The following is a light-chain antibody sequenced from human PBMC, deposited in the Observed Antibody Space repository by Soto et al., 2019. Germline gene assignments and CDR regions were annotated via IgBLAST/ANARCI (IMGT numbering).Light chain of an antibody. CDR1: QSVSSN. CDR3: QQYNKWPIT. V-gene: IGKV3-15*01. J-gene: IGKJ5*01. CDR2: GAS. Sequence: EIVLTQSPGTLSLSPGERATLSCRASQSVSSNYLAWYQQKRGQAPRLLIYGASTRATGIPARFSGGGSGTEFTLTISSLQSEDSAFYYCQQYNKWPITFGQGTRLEIK.